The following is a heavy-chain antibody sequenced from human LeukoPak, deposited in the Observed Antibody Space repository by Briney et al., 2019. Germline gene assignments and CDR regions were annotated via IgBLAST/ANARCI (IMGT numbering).Heavy chain of an antibody. CDR2: IYHSGST. D-gene: IGHD2-2*01. J-gene: IGHJ5*02. CDR3: ARGCILGVVVPAANGGYWFDP. CDR1: GGSISSGGYY. V-gene: IGHV4-31*03. Sequence: SETLSLTCTVSGGSISSGGYYWSWIRQHPGKGLEWIGYIYHSGSTYYNPSLKSRVTISVDRSKNQFSLKLSSVTAADTAVYYCARGCILGVVVPAANGGYWFDPWGQGTLVTVSS.